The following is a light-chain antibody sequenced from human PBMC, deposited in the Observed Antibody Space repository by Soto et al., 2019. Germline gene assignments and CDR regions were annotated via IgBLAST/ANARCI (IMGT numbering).Light chain of an antibody. CDR1: PTISSW. J-gene: IGKJ1*01. V-gene: IGKV1-5*03. CDR3: QHYYCYSAS. CDR2: KAS. Sequence: DIRMTQSPSTLSGSVGDRVTITCRASPTISSWLAWYQQKPGKAPKLLIYKASTLKSGVPSRFSGSGPGTDFTLTISSLQPDYVATDYCQHYYCYSASFGQGTKVDLK.